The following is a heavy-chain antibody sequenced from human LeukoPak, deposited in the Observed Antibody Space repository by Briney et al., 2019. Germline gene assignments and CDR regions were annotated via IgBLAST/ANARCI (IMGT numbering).Heavy chain of an antibody. D-gene: IGHD2-2*02. CDR1: GGTFSSYA. CDR3: ASFRGEGCSSTSCYIASWFDP. Sequence: SVKVSCKASGGTFSSYAISWVRQAPGQGLEWMGGIIPIFGTANDAQKFQGRVTITADESTGTAYMELRSLRSEDTAVYYCASFRGEGCSSTSCYIASWFDPWGQGTLVTVSS. CDR2: IIPIFGTA. J-gene: IGHJ5*02. V-gene: IGHV1-69*01.